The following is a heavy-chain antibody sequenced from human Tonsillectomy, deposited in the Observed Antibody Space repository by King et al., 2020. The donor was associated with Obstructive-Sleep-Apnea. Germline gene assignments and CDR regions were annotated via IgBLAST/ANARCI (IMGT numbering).Heavy chain of an antibody. J-gene: IGHJ6*02. D-gene: IGHD2-2*01. CDR2: IGTAGDT. V-gene: IGHV3-13*01. CDR1: GFTFSSYD. Sequence: VQLVESGGGLVQPGGSLRLSCAASGFTFSSYDMHWVRQATGKGLEWVSAIGTAGDTYYPGSVKGRFTLSRENAKNSLYLQMNSLGAGDTAVYYCARGYCSSTSCYGHYYYGMDVWGQGTTVTVSS. CDR3: ARGYCSSTSCYGHYYYGMDV.